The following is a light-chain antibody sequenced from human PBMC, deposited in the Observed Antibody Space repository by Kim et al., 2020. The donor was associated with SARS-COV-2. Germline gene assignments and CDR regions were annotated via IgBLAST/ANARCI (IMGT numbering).Light chain of an antibody. J-gene: IGLJ1*01. CDR2: EVS. CDR3: CSYAGSSARYV. Sequence: QSALTQPASVSGFPGQSITISGTGTSSDIVSYNLVSWYQQHPGKAPKHMIYEVSKRLSGVSNRFSGSKSGNTASRTISGLQAEDEADYYCCSYAGSSARYVFGSGTKVTV. V-gene: IGLV2-23*02. CDR1: SSDIVSYNL.